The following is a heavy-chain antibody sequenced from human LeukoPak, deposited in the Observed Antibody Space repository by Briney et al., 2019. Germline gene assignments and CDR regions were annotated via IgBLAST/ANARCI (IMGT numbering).Heavy chain of an antibody. CDR1: GGSISSYY. J-gene: IGHJ4*02. V-gene: IGHV4-4*09. D-gene: IGHD1-26*01. Sequence: SETLSLTCTVSGGSISSYYWSWIRQPPGKGLKWNGYIYTSGSTNYNPSLKSRVTISVDTSKNQFSLKLSSVTAADTAVYYCARHESGSYYYFDYWGQGTLFTVSS. CDR3: ARHESGSYYYFDY. CDR2: IYTSGST.